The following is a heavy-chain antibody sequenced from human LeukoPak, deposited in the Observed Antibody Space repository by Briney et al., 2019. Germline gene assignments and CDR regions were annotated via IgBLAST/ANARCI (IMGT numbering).Heavy chain of an antibody. D-gene: IGHD5-24*01. Sequence: PGGSLRLSCAASGFTLSSYAMTWVRQAPGRGLEWVSSVDGGGGGTYYADSVKGRFTISRDNAKNTLNLQMNSLRAEDTAVYFCARDGSAYNFDYRGQGVLVTVSS. CDR2: VDGGGGGT. J-gene: IGHJ4*02. V-gene: IGHV3-23*01. CDR1: GFTLSSYA. CDR3: ARDGSAYNFDY.